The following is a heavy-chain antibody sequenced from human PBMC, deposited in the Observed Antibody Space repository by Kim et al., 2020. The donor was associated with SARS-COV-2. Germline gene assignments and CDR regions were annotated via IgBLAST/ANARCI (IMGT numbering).Heavy chain of an antibody. CDR3: ARGQIYYDFWSGPSPYGMDV. J-gene: IGHJ6*02. Sequence: GGSLRLSCAASGFTFSSYSMNWVRQAPGKGLEWVSSISSSSSYIYYADSVKGRFTISRDNAKNSLYLQMNSLRAEDTAVYYCARGQIYYDFWSGPSPYGMDVWGQGTTFTVSS. CDR1: GFTFSSYS. D-gene: IGHD3-3*01. CDR2: ISSSSSYI. V-gene: IGHV3-21*01.